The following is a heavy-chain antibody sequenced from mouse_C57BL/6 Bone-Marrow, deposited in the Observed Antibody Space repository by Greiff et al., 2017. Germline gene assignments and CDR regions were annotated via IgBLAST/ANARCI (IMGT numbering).Heavy chain of an antibody. CDR2: ISSGGSYT. CDR1: GFTFSSYG. J-gene: IGHJ1*03. CDR3: ARPSSTMITTGYWYFDV. D-gene: IGHD2-4*01. V-gene: IGHV5-6*01. Sequence: EVKLMESGGDLVKPGGSLKLSCAASGFTFSSYGMSWVRQTPDKRLEWVATISSGGSYTYYPDSVKGRFTISRDNAKNTLYLQMSSLKSEDTAMYYCARPSSTMITTGYWYFDVWGTGTTVTVSS.